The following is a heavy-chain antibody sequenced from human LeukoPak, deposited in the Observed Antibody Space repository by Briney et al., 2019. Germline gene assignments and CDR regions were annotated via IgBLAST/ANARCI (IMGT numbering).Heavy chain of an antibody. D-gene: IGHD6-6*01. Sequence: GGSLRLSCAASGFTFSSYWMSWVRQAPGKGLEWVANIKQDGSEKYYVDSVKGRFTISRDNAKNSLYLQMNSLRAEDTAVYYCARTYSSSSVYFDYWGQGTLVTVSS. V-gene: IGHV3-7*01. CDR1: GFTFSSYW. CDR2: IKQDGSEK. CDR3: ARTYSSSSVYFDY. J-gene: IGHJ4*02.